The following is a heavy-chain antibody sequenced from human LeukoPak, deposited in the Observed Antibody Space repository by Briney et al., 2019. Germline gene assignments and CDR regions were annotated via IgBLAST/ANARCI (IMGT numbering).Heavy chain of an antibody. CDR1: GFTFSSYA. CDR3: ANSLAAAGFYYYYGMDV. D-gene: IGHD6-13*01. Sequence: GRSLRLSCAASGFTFSSYAMHWVRQAPGKGLEWVAVISYDGSNKYYADSVKGRFTISRDNSKNTLYLQMNSLRAEDTAVYYCANSLAAAGFYYYYGMDVWGQGTTVTVSS. V-gene: IGHV3-30*04. CDR2: ISYDGSNK. J-gene: IGHJ6*02.